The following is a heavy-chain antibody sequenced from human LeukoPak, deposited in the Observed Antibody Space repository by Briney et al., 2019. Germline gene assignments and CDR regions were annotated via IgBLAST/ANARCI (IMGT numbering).Heavy chain of an antibody. CDR1: GGSISSSTYY. D-gene: IGHD3-22*01. J-gene: IGHJ4*02. CDR2: IYYSGST. Sequence: PSETLSLTCTVSGGSISSSTYYWGWIRQPPGKGLEWIGSIYYSGSTYYNPSLKSRVTISVDTSKNHFSLKLSSVTAADTAVYYCARQDYDSSGYYSLNYFDYWGQGNLVTVSS. V-gene: IGHV4-39*01. CDR3: ARQDYDSSGYYSLNYFDY.